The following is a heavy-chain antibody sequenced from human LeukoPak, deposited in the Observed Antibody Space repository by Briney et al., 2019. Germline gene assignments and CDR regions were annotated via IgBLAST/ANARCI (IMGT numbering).Heavy chain of an antibody. CDR2: IYPGDSDT. V-gene: IGHV5-51*01. CDR3: AREGVINTFDI. CDR1: GYSFPSHW. D-gene: IGHD3-10*01. Sequence: GESLKISCKGSGYSFPSHWIGWVRQMPGKGLEWMGIIYPGDSDTRYSPSFQGQVTISADKSISTAYLQWNSLKASDTAIYYCAREGVINTFDIWGQGQWSPSLQ. J-gene: IGHJ3*02.